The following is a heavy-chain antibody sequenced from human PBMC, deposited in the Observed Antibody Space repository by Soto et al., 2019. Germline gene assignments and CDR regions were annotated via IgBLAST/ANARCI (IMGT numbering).Heavy chain of an antibody. J-gene: IGHJ6*02. Sequence: QVQLVQSGAEVKKPGSSVKVSCKASGGTFSSYAISWVRQAPGQGLEWMGGFIPIFGTADYAQKFQGRVTXTXAXSXCTAYMELSSLRSEDTAVYYCARGLTGTTLAYGMDVWGQGTTVTVSS. CDR3: ARGLTGTTLAYGMDV. CDR1: GGTFSSYA. CDR2: FIPIFGTA. D-gene: IGHD1-7*01. V-gene: IGHV1-69*05.